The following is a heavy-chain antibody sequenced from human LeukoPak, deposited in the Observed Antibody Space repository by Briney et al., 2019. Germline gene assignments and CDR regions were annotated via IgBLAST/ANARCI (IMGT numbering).Heavy chain of an antibody. Sequence: GGSLRLSCAASGFTFSSYCMNWVRQAPGKGLEWVSYISSSNNTIHYADSVRGRFIISRDNAKNSLYLQMNSLRAEDTAVYYCVRDKRWVQFWDWGQGTLVTVSS. CDR2: ISSSNNTI. J-gene: IGHJ4*02. D-gene: IGHD5-24*01. CDR1: GFTFSSYC. V-gene: IGHV3-48*01. CDR3: VRDKRWVQFWD.